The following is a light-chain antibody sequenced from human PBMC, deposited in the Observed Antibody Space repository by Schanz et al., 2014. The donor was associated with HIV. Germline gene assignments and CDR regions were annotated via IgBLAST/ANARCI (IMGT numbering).Light chain of an antibody. J-gene: IGLJ1*01. CDR3: CSYTTTSTYV. CDR2: NVN. CDR1: SSDIGTYNY. Sequence: QSALTQPASVSGSPGQSITISCSGTSSDIGTYNYVSWYQQHPDKAPKLIIFNVNNRPSGVSDRFSGSKSGNTASLTISGLQAEDEADYYCCSYTTTSTYVFGAGTKLTVL. V-gene: IGLV2-14*03.